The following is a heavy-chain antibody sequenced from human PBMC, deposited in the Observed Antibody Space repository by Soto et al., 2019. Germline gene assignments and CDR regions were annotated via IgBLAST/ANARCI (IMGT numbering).Heavy chain of an antibody. CDR3: ARTAGGYERVGPFDL. D-gene: IGHD5-12*01. J-gene: IGHJ3*01. CDR1: GYTLHDYA. CDR2: INAGTGNT. Sequence: QVQLVQSGAEVKKPGASVKLSCKASGYTLHDYALHWVRQAPGQRLEWMAWINAGTGNTKYSQKLQGRVTITRDPSANTAYMELSSLTFEDTALYYCARTAGGYERVGPFDLWGQGTKVNVSS. V-gene: IGHV1-3*01.